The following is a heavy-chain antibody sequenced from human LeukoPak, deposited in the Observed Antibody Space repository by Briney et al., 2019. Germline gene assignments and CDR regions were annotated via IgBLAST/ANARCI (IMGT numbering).Heavy chain of an antibody. CDR3: AKSGGVAGTTSYFDY. CDR1: GGSFSGYY. Sequence: PSETLSLTCAVYGGSFSGYYWSWVRQAPGKGLEWVSAISGNGGSTYYADSVKGRFTISRDNSKDMLYVQMNSLRAEDTAVYYCAKSGGVAGTTSYFDYWGQGTLVTLSS. V-gene: IGHV3-23*01. D-gene: IGHD6-19*01. CDR2: ISGNGGST. J-gene: IGHJ4*02.